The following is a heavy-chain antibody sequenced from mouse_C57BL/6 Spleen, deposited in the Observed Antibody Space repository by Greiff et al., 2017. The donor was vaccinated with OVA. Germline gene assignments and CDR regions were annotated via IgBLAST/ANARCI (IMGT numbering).Heavy chain of an antibody. Sequence: VQLQQSGPELVKPGASVKISCKASGYTFTDYYMNWVKQSHGKSLEWIGDINPNNGGTSYNQKFKGKATLTVDKSSSTAYMELRSLTSEDSAVYCCARGGIYYDYDPGYWGQGTTLTVSS. CDR2: INPNNGGT. D-gene: IGHD2-4*01. J-gene: IGHJ2*01. CDR3: ARGGIYYDYDPGY. V-gene: IGHV1-26*01. CDR1: GYTFTDYY.